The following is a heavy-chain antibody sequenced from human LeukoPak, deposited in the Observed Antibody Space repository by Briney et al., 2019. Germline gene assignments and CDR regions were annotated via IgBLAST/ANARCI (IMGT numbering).Heavy chain of an antibody. V-gene: IGHV3-23*01. CDR2: ITGSGSTT. J-gene: IGHJ4*02. Sequence: GGSLRLSCAASGFAFSNYGMNWVRQAPGKGLKWVSGITGSGSTTYYADSVKGRFTISRDNSKNTLYLQMNSPRAEDTAAYYCAKDGNWARFENWGQGTLVTVSS. D-gene: IGHD7-27*01. CDR3: AKDGNWARFEN. CDR1: GFAFSNYG.